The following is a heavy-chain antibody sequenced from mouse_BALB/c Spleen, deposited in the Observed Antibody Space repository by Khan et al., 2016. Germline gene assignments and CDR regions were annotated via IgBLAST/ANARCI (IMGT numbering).Heavy chain of an antibody. D-gene: IGHD1-1*01. CDR2: ISYSGST. V-gene: IGHV3-2*02. CDR1: GYSITSDYA. Sequence: EVQLQESGPGLVKPSQSLSLTCTVTGYSITSDYAWNWIRQFPGNKLEWMGYISYSGSTSYNPSLKSRISITRDTSKNPFFLQLNSVTTEDTATXSCARDYYGSSYFDYWGQGTTRTVSS. J-gene: IGHJ2*01. CDR3: ARDYYGSSYFDY.